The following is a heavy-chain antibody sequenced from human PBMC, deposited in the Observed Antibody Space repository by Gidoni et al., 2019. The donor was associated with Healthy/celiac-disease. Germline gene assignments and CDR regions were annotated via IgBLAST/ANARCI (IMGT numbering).Heavy chain of an antibody. CDR2: MNPNRCNT. D-gene: IGHD6-13*01. V-gene: IGHV1-8*01. CDR3: ARGRQIAAAGTLGY. Sequence: QVQLGQSGAEVKKPGASVKVSCKAYGYTFTSYDINWVRQATGQVLEWMGWMNPNRCNTVYAPKFHGRVTMTRNTSIRTAYRELSSLRSEDTAVFYCARGRQIAAAGTLGYWGQGTLFTVSS. CDR1: GYTFTSYD. J-gene: IGHJ4*02.